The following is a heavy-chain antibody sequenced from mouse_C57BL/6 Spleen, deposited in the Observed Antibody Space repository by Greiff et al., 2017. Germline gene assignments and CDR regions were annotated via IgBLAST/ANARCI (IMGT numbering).Heavy chain of an antibody. V-gene: IGHV1-66*01. CDR2: IFPGSGNT. CDR3: ARLGTAQGDY. D-gene: IGHD3-2*02. J-gene: IGHJ2*01. Sequence: VQLQQSGPELVKPGASVKISCKASGYSFTSYYIHWVKQRPGQGLEWIGWIFPGSGNTKYNEKFKGKATLTADTSSSTASMQLSSLTSEDSAVYYCARLGTAQGDYWGQGTTLTVSS. CDR1: GYSFTSYY.